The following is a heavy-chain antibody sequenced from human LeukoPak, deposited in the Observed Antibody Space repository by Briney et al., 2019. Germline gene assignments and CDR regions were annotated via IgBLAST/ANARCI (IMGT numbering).Heavy chain of an antibody. J-gene: IGHJ4*02. CDR1: GGSFSGYY. CDR2: INHSGST. CDR3: ARGPTREAAGSY. D-gene: IGHD6-13*01. V-gene: IGHV4-34*01. Sequence: PSETLSLTCAVYGGSFSGYYWSWIRQPPGKGLEWIGEINHSGSTNYNPSLKSRVTISVDTSKNQFSLKLSSVTAADTAVYYCARGPTREAAGSYWGQGTLVTVPS.